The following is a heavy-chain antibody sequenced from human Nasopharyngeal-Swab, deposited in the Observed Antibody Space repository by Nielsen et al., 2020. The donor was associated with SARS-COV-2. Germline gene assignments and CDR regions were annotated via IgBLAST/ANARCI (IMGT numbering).Heavy chain of an antibody. D-gene: IGHD4-17*01. Sequence: GESLKISCAASGFTFSSHAMSWVRQAPGKGLEWVSAISGSGGSTYYADSVKGRFTISRDNSKNTLYLQMNSLRAEDTAVYYCAKSKGYYGDYYFDYWGQGTLVTVSS. CDR2: ISGSGGST. J-gene: IGHJ4*02. V-gene: IGHV3-23*01. CDR3: AKSKGYYGDYYFDY. CDR1: GFTFSSHA.